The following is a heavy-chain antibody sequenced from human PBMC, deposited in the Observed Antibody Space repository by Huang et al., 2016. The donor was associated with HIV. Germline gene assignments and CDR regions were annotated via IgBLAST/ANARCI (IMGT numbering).Heavy chain of an antibody. D-gene: IGHD3-3*01. J-gene: IGHJ4*02. CDR1: GASIASGSYF. Sequence: VQLQESGPGLVKPSQTLSLSCNVSGASIASGSYFWNWIRQPAGGGLEWIGPIYTTGSPDYNPCFKGRVAVSADTSKNQFSLSLRSVTAADTAVYFCARGRVTSSGVVQSYDYWGQGSLVTVSS. CDR3: ARGRVTSSGVVQSYDY. V-gene: IGHV4-61*09. CDR2: IYTTGSP.